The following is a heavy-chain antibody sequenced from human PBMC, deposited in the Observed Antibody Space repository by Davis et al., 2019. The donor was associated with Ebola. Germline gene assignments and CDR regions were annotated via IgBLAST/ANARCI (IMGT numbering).Heavy chain of an antibody. D-gene: IGHD3-22*01. CDR3: ARGPMIVVVIASTDDAFDI. CDR2: IYHSGST. J-gene: IGHJ3*02. CDR1: GGSISSSNW. V-gene: IGHV4-4*02. Sequence: SETLSLTCAVSGGSISSSNWWSWVRQPPGKGLEWIGEIYHSGSTNYNPSLKSRVTISVDTSKNQFSLKLSSVTAADTAVYYCARGPMIVVVIASTDDAFDIWGQGTTVTVSS.